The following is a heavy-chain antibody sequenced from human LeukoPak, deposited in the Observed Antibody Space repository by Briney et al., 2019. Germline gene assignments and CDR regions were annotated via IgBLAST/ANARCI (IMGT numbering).Heavy chain of an antibody. CDR2: IYYNGST. V-gene: IGHV4-59*08. CDR1: SGSISRYY. D-gene: IGHD6-6*01. Sequence: PSETLSLTRTVSSGSISRYYWSWIRQPPEKGLEWVGYIYYNGSTNYNPSLKSRVTISVDTSKNQFSLKLSSVTAADTAVDYCAGGGSFLECSTSQALLDYWGQGTLVTVSS. J-gene: IGHJ4*02. CDR3: AGGGSFLECSTSQALLDY.